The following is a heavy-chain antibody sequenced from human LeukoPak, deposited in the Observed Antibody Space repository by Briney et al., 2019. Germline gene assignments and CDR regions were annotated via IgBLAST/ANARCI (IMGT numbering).Heavy chain of an antibody. J-gene: IGHJ3*02. V-gene: IGHV4-34*01. CDR1: GGSFSDYY. CDR2: INPSGST. Sequence: SETLSLTCAVYGGSFSDYYWGWIRQPPGKGLEWIGEINPSGSTNYSPSLKSRVTISVDTSKNQLSLKLSSVAAADTAVYYCARPRAVAGLDAFDIWGQGTMVTVSS. CDR3: ARPRAVAGLDAFDI. D-gene: IGHD6-19*01.